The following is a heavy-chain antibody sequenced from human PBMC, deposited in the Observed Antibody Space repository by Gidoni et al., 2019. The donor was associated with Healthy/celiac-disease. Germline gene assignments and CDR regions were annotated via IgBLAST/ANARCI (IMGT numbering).Heavy chain of an antibody. CDR3: ARAGLLDYYDSSGYYYY. V-gene: IGHV1-46*01. J-gene: IGHJ4*02. CDR2: INPSWCST. D-gene: IGHD3-22*01. Sequence: QVQLVQSGAEVKKPGASVKVYCKASGYTFTRDYMHWVRQAPGHGLEGMGIINPSWCSTSYAQEFQGRVTMTRDTSTSIVYMELSSLRSEDTAVYYCARAGLLDYYDSSGYYYYWGQGTLVTVSS. CDR1: GYTFTRDY.